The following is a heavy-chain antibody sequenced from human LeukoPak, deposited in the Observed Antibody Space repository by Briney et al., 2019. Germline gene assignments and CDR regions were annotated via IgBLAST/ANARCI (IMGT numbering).Heavy chain of an antibody. CDR1: GFTFSSYA. J-gene: IGHJ4*02. CDR3: ARRPRGGSLDY. D-gene: IGHD1-26*01. Sequence: PGGSLRLSCAASGFTFSSYAMHWVRQAPGKGLEWVSYISSSSSTIYYADSVKGRFTISRDNAKNSLYLQMNSLRAEDTAVYYCARRPRGGSLDYWGQGTLVTVSS. V-gene: IGHV3-48*04. CDR2: ISSSSSTI.